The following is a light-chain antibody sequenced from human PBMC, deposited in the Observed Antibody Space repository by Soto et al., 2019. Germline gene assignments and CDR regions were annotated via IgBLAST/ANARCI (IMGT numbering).Light chain of an antibody. CDR2: DAT. V-gene: IGLV2-23*01. J-gene: IGLJ2*01. CDR3: CSYAFNGLL. Sequence: QSALTQPASVSGSPGQSITISCTGTSSDLGTYYFVSWYQHRPDKAPKLILYDATTRPSGVSYRFSGSKSGNTASLTISGLQAEDEAHYYCCSYAFNGLLLGGGTKLTVL. CDR1: SSDLGTYYF.